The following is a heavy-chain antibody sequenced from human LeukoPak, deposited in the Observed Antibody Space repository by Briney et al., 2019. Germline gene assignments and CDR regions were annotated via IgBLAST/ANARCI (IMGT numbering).Heavy chain of an antibody. J-gene: IGHJ5*02. D-gene: IGHD6-13*01. V-gene: IGHV3-74*01. CDR2: INSDGSST. CDR1: GFTFSNYW. CDR3: VRDGSTWANWFDP. Sequence: PGGSLRLSCAASGFTFSNYWMHWVRQAPGKGLVWVSRINSDGSSTIYADSVKGRFTISRDNAKNTLYLQMNSLRDEDTAVYYCVRDGSTWANWFDPWGQGTLVTVSS.